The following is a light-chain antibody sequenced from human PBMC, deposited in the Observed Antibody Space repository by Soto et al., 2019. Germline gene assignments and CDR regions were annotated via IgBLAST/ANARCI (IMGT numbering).Light chain of an antibody. CDR1: QSVGNSH. J-gene: IGKJ5*01. CDR3: MQGTHWPIT. V-gene: IGKV3-20*02. Sequence: ETVLTQSPGTLYFSPGEIATLSCRASQSVGNSHVAWYQQRRGLPPRLLIYGASNRATGIPARFRGSGSGTDFALKISRVEAEDVGVYYCMQGTHWPITFGQGTRLEIK. CDR2: GAS.